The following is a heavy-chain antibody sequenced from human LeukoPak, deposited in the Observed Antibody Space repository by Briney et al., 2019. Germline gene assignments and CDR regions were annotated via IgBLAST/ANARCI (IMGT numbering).Heavy chain of an antibody. CDR2: INHSGST. D-gene: IGHD3-16*02. J-gene: IGHJ4*02. CDR3: ARTPFDYVWGSYRSAAGDY. CDR1: GGSFSGYY. V-gene: IGHV4-34*01. Sequence: SETLSLTCAVYGGSFSGYYWSWIRQPPGKGLEWIGEINHSGSTNYNPSLKSRVTISVDTSKNQFSLKLSSVTAADTAVYYCARTPFDYVWGSYRSAAGDYWGQGTLVTVSS.